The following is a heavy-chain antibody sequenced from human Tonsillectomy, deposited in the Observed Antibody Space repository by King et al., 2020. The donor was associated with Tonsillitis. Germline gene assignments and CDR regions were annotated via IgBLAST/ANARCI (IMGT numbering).Heavy chain of an antibody. CDR3: AKRNPIEEWFDP. CDR1: GGSIISGAYY. CDR2: IYYTGDT. J-gene: IGHJ5*02. Sequence: QLQESGPGLVKPSQTLSLTCTVSGGSIISGAYYWSWIRQRPGEGLEWIGYIYYTGDTYYNPSLKSRVTVSVDTSKNQFSLNRSSLTAADTAVYYCAKRNPIEEWFDPWGQGTLVTVSS. D-gene: IGHD5-24*01. V-gene: IGHV4-31*03.